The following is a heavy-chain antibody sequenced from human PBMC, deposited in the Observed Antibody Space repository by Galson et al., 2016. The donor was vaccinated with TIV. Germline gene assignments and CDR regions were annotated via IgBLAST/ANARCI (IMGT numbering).Heavy chain of an antibody. CDR2: IDPSCGST. V-gene: IGHV1-46*01. CDR1: GYSFTRYY. J-gene: IGHJ4*02. D-gene: IGHD3-3*02. Sequence: SVKVSCKASGYSFTRYYMHWVRQAPGQGLKWMGVIDPSCGSTTYAQKFQGRVTMTRDMSTSTVYMELSSLRSEDTAVYYCATFSGARGTFDYWGQGTLVTVSS. CDR3: ATFSGARGTFDY.